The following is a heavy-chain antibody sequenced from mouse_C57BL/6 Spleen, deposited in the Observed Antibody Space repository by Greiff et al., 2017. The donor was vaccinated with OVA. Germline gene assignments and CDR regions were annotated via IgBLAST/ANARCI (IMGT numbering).Heavy chain of an antibody. Sequence: VQLQQPGTELVKPGASVKLSCKASGYTFTSYWMHWVKQRPGQGLEWIGNINPSNGGTNYNEKFKSKATLTVDKSSSTAYMQLSSLTSEDSAVYYCARDGGGITRPGTWFAYWGQGTLVTVSA. D-gene: IGHD1-2*01. J-gene: IGHJ3*01. V-gene: IGHV1-53*01. CDR1: GYTFTSYW. CDR2: INPSNGGT. CDR3: ARDGGGITRPGTWFAY.